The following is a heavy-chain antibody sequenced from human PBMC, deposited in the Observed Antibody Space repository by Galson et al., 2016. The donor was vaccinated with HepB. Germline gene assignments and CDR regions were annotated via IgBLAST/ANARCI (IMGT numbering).Heavy chain of an antibody. D-gene: IGHD5-12*01. CDR1: GFIFSSYA. CDR2: ISGSGGTT. J-gene: IGHJ5*01. V-gene: IGHV3-23*01. Sequence: SLRLSCAASGFIFSSYAMSWVRQAPGKGLEWVSDISGSGGTTYYVDSVKGRFTISRDNSKNTLHLQMSSLRADDTAVYYCAKVYGGYSDSWGQGTLVTVFS. CDR3: AKVYGGYSDS.